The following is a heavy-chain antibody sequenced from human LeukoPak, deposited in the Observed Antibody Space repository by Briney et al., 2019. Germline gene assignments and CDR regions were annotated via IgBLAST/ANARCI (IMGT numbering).Heavy chain of an antibody. V-gene: IGHV3-11*04. D-gene: IGHD7-27*01. Sequence: GSLRLSCAASGFTFSDSYMTWVRQAPGKGVEWVAYISGSGHDINYSESAKGRFTISRDNAKNSLYLQMNSLRAEDTAVYYCARVGLTGNYWGQGTLVTVSS. CDR3: ARVGLTGNY. CDR1: GFTFSDSY. J-gene: IGHJ4*02. CDR2: ISGSGHDI.